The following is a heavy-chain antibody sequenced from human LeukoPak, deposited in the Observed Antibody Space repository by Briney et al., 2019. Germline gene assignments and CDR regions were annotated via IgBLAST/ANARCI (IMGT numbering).Heavy chain of an antibody. CDR2: IGTAGDT. D-gene: IGHD4-23*01. Sequence: GGSLRLSCAASGFTFSSYDMHWVRQATGKGLEWVSAIGTAGDTYYPGSVKGRFTISRENAKNSFYLQMNSLRAGDTAVYYCARGGSDYGGNLYYFDYWGQGTLVTVSS. CDR3: ARGGSDYGGNLYYFDY. J-gene: IGHJ4*02. V-gene: IGHV3-13*04. CDR1: GFTFSSYD.